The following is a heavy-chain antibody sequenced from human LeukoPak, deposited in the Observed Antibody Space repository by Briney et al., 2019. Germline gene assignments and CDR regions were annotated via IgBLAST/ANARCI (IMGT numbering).Heavy chain of an antibody. CDR1: GFTFSDYY. CDR3: ARVPTVGDYYFDY. Sequence: PGGSLRLSCAASGFTFSDYYMSWIRQAPGKGLEWVSYISSSSSYTNYAGSVKGRFTISRDNAKNSLYLQMNSLRAEDTAVYYCARVPTVGDYYFDYWGQGTLVTVSS. J-gene: IGHJ4*02. CDR2: ISSSSSYT. D-gene: IGHD4-23*01. V-gene: IGHV3-11*06.